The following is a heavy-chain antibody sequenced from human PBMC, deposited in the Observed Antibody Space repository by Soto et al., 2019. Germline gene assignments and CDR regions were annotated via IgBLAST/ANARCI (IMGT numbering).Heavy chain of an antibody. CDR1: GGSISSSSYY. CDR2: IYYSGST. D-gene: IGHD3-22*01. J-gene: IGHJ4*02. CDR3: ARRPGGWGYDSSGYYFDY. Sequence: SETLSLTCTVSGGSISSSSYYWGWIRQPPGKGLEWIGSIYYSGSTYYNPSLKSRVTISVDTSKNQFSLKLSSVTAADTAVYYCARRPGGWGYDSSGYYFDYWGQGTLVTVSS. V-gene: IGHV4-39*01.